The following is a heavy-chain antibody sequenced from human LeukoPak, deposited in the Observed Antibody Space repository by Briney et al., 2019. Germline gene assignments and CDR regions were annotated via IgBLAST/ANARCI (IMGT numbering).Heavy chain of an antibody. CDR3: AKTVAILWFGEFMYYFDY. CDR1: GFTFSSYA. Sequence: GGSLRLSCAASGFTFSSYAMSWVRQAPGKGLEWVSAISGSGGSTYYADSVKGWFTISRDNSKNTLYLQMNSLRAEDTAVYYCAKTVAILWFGEFMYYFDYWGQGTLVTVSS. D-gene: IGHD3-10*01. CDR2: ISGSGGST. J-gene: IGHJ4*02. V-gene: IGHV3-23*01.